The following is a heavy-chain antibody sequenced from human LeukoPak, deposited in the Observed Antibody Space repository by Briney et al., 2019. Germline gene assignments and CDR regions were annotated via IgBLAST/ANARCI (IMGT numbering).Heavy chain of an antibody. V-gene: IGHV1-18*04. CDR3: ARDATVPGYYYYGMDV. D-gene: IGHD4-17*01. J-gene: IGHJ6*02. CDR2: ISAYNGNT. Sequence: ASVKVSCKASGYTFTSYYMHWVRQAPGQGLEWMGWISAYNGNTNYAQKLQGRVTMTTDTSTSTAYMELRSLRSDDTAVYYCARDATVPGYYYYGMDVWGQGTTVTVSS. CDR1: GYTFTSYY.